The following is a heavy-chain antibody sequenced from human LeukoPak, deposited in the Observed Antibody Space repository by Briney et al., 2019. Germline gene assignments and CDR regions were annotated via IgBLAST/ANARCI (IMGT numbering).Heavy chain of an antibody. CDR1: GYSISSGYY. J-gene: IGHJ4*02. V-gene: IGHV4-38-2*02. D-gene: IGHD3-22*01. CDR3: ARGSYYDSSGYYSIGVVDY. Sequence: SETLSLTCTVSGYSISSGYYWGWIRQPPGKGLEWIGSIYHSGSTYYNPSLESRVTISVDTSKNQFSLKLSSVTAADTAVYYCARGSYYDSSGYYSIGVVDYWGQGTLVTVSS. CDR2: IYHSGST.